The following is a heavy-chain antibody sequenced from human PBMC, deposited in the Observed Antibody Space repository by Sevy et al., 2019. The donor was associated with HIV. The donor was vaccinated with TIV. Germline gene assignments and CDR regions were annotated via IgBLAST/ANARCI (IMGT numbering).Heavy chain of an antibody. CDR1: GFTFSKYW. V-gene: IGHV3-7*01. CDR2: IQEDGSGK. D-gene: IGHD4-17*01. CDR3: ATDPFSVTSSNDYMVV. J-gene: IGHJ6*03. Sequence: GGSLRLSCAASGFTFSKYWMSWVRQAPGKGLEWVANIQEDGSGKYYVDAVKGRFTISRDNAKNSLYLQMNSLRAEDTAVYYCATDPFSVTSSNDYMVVWGKGTTVTVSS.